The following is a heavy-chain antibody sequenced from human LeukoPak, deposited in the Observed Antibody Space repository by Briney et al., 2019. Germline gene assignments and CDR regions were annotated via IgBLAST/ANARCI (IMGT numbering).Heavy chain of an antibody. Sequence: KSGGSLRLSGAASGFTFSGYSMNWVRQAPGKGLEWVSSISSSSSYIYYADSVKGRFTISRDNAKNSLYLQMNSLRAEDTAVYYCARGGGYCSGGSCYEYWGQGTLVTVSS. D-gene: IGHD2-15*01. CDR3: ARGGGYCSGGSCYEY. CDR1: GFTFSGYS. CDR2: ISSSSSYI. V-gene: IGHV3-21*01. J-gene: IGHJ4*02.